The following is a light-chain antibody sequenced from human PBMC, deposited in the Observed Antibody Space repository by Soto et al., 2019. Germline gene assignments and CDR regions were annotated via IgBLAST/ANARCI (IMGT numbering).Light chain of an antibody. J-gene: IGKJ5*01. Sequence: EIVSKQSPATMSLSPGERATLSCRASQSVSSYLAWYQQKPGQAPRLLIYDASNRVTGIPARFSGIGSGTDFTLTISSLEPEDFAVYYCQQRSNWPTITFGQGTRLEIK. CDR2: DAS. CDR3: QQRSNWPTIT. V-gene: IGKV3-11*01. CDR1: QSVSSY.